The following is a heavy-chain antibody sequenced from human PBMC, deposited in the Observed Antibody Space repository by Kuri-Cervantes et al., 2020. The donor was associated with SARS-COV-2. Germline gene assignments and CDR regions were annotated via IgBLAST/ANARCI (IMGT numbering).Heavy chain of an antibody. J-gene: IGHJ4*02. CDR3: AKGKTGDSR. Sequence: GESLKISCAASGFTFSSYGMHWVRQAPDKGPEWVAFIRYDGDNKYYADSVKGRFTISRDNPKNTLYLQMNSLRPEDTAVYYCAKGKTGDSRWGQGALVTVSS. CDR1: GFTFSSYG. D-gene: IGHD7-27*01. CDR2: IRYDGDNK. V-gene: IGHV3-30*02.